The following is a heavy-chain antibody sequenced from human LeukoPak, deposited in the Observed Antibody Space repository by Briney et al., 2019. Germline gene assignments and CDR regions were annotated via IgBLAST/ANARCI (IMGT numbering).Heavy chain of an antibody. Sequence: GGCLRLSCAAAGFTFSSYWMSWVRQAPGKELEWVANIKQDEIEKYFVDSVKGRFTISRDNAKNSLYLQMNSLRAEDTAVYYCARGYCSGSSCYSGFYFDYWGQGALVTVSS. J-gene: IGHJ4*02. D-gene: IGHD2-15*01. CDR3: ARGYCSGSSCYSGFYFDY. CDR2: IKQDEIEK. CDR1: GFTFSSYW. V-gene: IGHV3-7*01.